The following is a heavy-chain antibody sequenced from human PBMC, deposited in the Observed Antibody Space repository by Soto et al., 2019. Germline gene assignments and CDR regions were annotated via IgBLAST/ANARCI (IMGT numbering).Heavy chain of an antibody. CDR2: IIPILGIA. Sequence: QVQLVQSGAEVKKPGSSVKVSCKASGGTFSSYTISWVRQAPGQGLEWMGRIIPILGIANYAQKFQGRVTITADKATSTAYIELRSLRSEDTGVYYCARAGEYDILTGYYTDYWGQGTLVTVSS. CDR1: GGTFSSYT. V-gene: IGHV1-69*02. D-gene: IGHD3-9*01. CDR3: ARAGEYDILTGYYTDY. J-gene: IGHJ4*02.